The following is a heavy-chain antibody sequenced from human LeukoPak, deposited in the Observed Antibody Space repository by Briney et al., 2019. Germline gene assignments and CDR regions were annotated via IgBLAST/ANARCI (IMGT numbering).Heavy chain of an antibody. Sequence: GGSLRLSCAASGFTFSNFGMHWVRQAPGKGLEWVAVISYDGSSKYYADSVKGRFTISRDNSKNTLYLQMDSLRPEDTAFYYCARDKGREGDYWGQGTLVTVSS. D-gene: IGHD1-26*01. CDR2: ISYDGSSK. V-gene: IGHV3-30*03. CDR1: GFTFSNFG. CDR3: ARDKGREGDY. J-gene: IGHJ4*02.